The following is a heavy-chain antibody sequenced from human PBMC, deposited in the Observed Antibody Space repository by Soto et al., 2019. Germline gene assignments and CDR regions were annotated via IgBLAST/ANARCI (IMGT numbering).Heavy chain of an antibody. J-gene: IGHJ5*02. V-gene: IGHV1-24*01. D-gene: IGHD6-19*01. Sequence: GVSVKVSCKVSGYTLTELSMHWVRQAPGKGLEWMGGFDPEDGETIYAQKFQGRVTMTEDTSTDTAYMELSSLRSEDTAVYYCATDGGIAVGGRIWFDPWGQGTMVTVSS. CDR3: ATDGGIAVGGRIWFDP. CDR2: FDPEDGET. CDR1: GYTLTELS.